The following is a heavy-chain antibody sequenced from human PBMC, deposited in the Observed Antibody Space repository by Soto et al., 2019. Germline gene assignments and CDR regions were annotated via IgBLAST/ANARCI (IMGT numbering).Heavy chain of an antibody. CDR2: INHSGST. CDR3: ARQPRILTGYFGHFEY. J-gene: IGHJ4*02. D-gene: IGHD3-9*01. Sequence: PSETLSLTCAVYGGSFSGYYWSWIRQPPGKGLEWIGEINHSGSTNYSPSLKSRVTISVDTSKNQFSLKLSSVTAADTAVYYCARQPRILTGYFGHFEYWGQGTLVTVSS. CDR1: GGSFSGYY. V-gene: IGHV4-34*01.